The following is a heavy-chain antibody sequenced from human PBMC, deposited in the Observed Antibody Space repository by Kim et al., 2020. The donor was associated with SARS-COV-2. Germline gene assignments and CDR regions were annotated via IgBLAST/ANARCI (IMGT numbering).Heavy chain of an antibody. Sequence: SETLSLTCAVYGGSFSGYYWSWIRQPPGKGLEWIGEINHSGSTNYNPSLKSRVTISVDTSKNQFSLKLSSVTAADTAVYYCARPQMVRGVIRGRGLFDYWGQGTLVTVSS. CDR3: ARPQMVRGVIRGRGLFDY. J-gene: IGHJ4*02. V-gene: IGHV4-34*01. CDR2: INHSGST. D-gene: IGHD3-10*01. CDR1: GGSFSGYY.